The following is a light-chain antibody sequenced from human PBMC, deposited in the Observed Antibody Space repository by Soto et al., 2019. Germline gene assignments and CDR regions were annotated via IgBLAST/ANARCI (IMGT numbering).Light chain of an antibody. V-gene: IGKV3-20*01. J-gene: IGKJ1*01. CDR1: QSVSSSY. CDR3: QQYGSSPRT. Sequence: EVVLTQSPATLSLSPGERATLSCRASQSVSSSYLAWYQQKPGQAPRLLISGASSRATGIPDRFTGGGSGTDFTLTISRLEPEDFAVYYCQQYGSSPRTFGQGTKVDIK. CDR2: GAS.